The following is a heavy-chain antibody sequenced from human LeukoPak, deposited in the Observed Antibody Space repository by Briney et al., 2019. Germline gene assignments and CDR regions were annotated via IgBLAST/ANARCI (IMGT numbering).Heavy chain of an antibody. J-gene: IGHJ4*02. D-gene: IGHD6-6*01. CDR3: ARGSKRRAARGGAYYFDY. CDR1: GYTFTSYD. Sequence: ASVKVSCKASGYTFTSYDINWVRQAPGQGLEWMGWMNPNSGNTGYAQKFQGRVTMTRNTSISTAYMELSSLRSEDTAVYYCARGSKRRAARGGAYYFDYWGQGTLVTVSS. CDR2: MNPNSGNT. V-gene: IGHV1-8*01.